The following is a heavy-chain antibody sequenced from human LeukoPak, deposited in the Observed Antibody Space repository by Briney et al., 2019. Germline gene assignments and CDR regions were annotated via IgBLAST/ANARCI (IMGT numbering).Heavy chain of an antibody. V-gene: IGHV3-23*01. CDR2: ISGSGGSK. D-gene: IGHD2-2*01. CDR1: GFTISSHA. J-gene: IGHJ4*02. Sequence: GGSLRLSCAASGFTISSHAMSWVRQAPGKGLEWVSAISGSGGSKYYADSVKGRFAISRDYSKNTLYQQMNSLRAEDTAVYYCAKGGGYCSSTSCYRAFDYWGQGTLVTVSS. CDR3: AKGGGYCSSTSCYRAFDY.